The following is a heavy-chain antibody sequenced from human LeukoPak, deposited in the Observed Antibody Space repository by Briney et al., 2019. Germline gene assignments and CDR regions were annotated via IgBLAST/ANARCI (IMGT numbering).Heavy chain of an antibody. J-gene: IGHJ4*02. V-gene: IGHV3-23*01. CDR1: GFSVSGNY. CDR2: ISGSGGST. Sequence: GGSLRLSYAASGFSVSGNYLTWVRQAPGKGLEWVSAISGSGGSTYYADSVKGRFTISRDNSKNTLYLQMNSLRAEDTAVYYCAKVYSYGFDYWGQGTLVTVSS. D-gene: IGHD5-18*01. CDR3: AKVYSYGFDY.